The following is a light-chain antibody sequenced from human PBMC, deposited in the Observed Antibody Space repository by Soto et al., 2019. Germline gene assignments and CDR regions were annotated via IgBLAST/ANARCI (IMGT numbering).Light chain of an antibody. CDR1: QNIDSR. CDR3: QQYNSFSLFT. J-gene: IGKJ3*01. V-gene: IGKV1-5*01. CDR2: DAS. Sequence: DIQMAQSPSTLSASVGDRVTITCRASQNIDSRLAWYQQKPGKAPKLLVYDASTLERGVTSTFSGSGSGTDFTLIISSLQPEDVATYYCQQYNSFSLFTFGPGTKVETK.